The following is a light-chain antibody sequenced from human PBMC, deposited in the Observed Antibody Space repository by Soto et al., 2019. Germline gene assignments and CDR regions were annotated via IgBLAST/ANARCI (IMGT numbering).Light chain of an antibody. CDR1: CSDSL. CDR3: CSYVDTVL. Sequence: QSALTQPASVSGSPGQSITISCTGACSDSLVSWYQQHPDKAPTVIIYEDIKRPSGVSSRFSGSRSGNTASLTISGLQDEDEADYYCCSYVDTVLFGGGTKVTVL. V-gene: IGLV2-23*01. CDR2: EDI. J-gene: IGLJ2*01.